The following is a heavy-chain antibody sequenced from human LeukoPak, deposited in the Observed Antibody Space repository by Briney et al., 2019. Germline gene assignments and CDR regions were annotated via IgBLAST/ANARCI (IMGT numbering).Heavy chain of an antibody. CDR3: ATGSSGGLYYHYYIDG. V-gene: IGHV4-39*07. D-gene: IGHD2-15*01. Sequence: SETLSLTCTVSGGPISSSSYYWGWIRQPPGKGLEWIGSIYYSGSTYYNPSLKSRVTISVDTSKNQYSLKLSSVTAADTAVYYCATGSSGGLYYHYYIDGWGKGTTVSVPS. J-gene: IGHJ6*03. CDR2: IYYSGST. CDR1: GGPISSSSYY.